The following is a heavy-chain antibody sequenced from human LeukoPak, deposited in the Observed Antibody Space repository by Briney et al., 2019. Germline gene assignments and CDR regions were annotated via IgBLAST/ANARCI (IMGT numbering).Heavy chain of an antibody. D-gene: IGHD6-19*01. J-gene: IGHJ6*02. CDR3: ARVPSPAVTGLMDV. V-gene: IGHV6-1*01. CDR2: TYFRSKWYN. CDR1: GDSVSSNSAT. Sequence: SQTLSLTCAISGDSVSSNSATWNWIRQSPSRGLEWLGRTYFRSKWYNDYAVSVKSRITVNPDSSRNQFSLQLNSVAPEDTAVYYCARVPSPAVTGLMDVWGQGATVTVSS.